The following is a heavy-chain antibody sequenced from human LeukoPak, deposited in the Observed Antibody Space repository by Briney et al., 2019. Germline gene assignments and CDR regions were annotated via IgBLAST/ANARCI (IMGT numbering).Heavy chain of an antibody. CDR1: GFTLSSYS. J-gene: IGHJ6*02. CDR2: ISSSSSYI. D-gene: IGHD2-15*01. CDR3: ARDTPYCSGGSCYYYYYYGMDV. Sequence: PGGSLRLSCAASGFTLSSYSMNWVRQAPGKGLEWVSSISSSSSYIYYADSVKGRFTISRDNAKNSLYLQMNSLRAEDTAVYYCARDTPYCSGGSCYYYYYYGMDVWGQGTTVTVSS. V-gene: IGHV3-21*01.